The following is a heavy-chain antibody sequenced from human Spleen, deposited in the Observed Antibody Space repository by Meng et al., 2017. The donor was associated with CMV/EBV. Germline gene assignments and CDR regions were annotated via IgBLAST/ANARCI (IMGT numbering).Heavy chain of an antibody. CDR3: ASVAAARVDFDY. D-gene: IGHD6-13*01. V-gene: IGHV3-30-3*01. CDR2: ISYDGSNK. Sequence: GGSLRLSCAASGFTFSSYAMHWVRQAPGKGLEWVAVISYDGSNKYYADSVKGRFTISRDNSKNTLYLQMNSLRAEDTAVYYCASVAAARVDFDYWGQGTLVTRLL. J-gene: IGHJ4*02. CDR1: GFTFSSYA.